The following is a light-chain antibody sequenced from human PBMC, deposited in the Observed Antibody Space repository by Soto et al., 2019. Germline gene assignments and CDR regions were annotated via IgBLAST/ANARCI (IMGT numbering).Light chain of an antibody. CDR3: MQGTHWPIT. CDR1: QSLVYSDGNTY. CDR2: KVS. Sequence: DVVMTQSPLSLPVTLGQPASISCRSSQSLVYSDGNTYLNWFQQRPGQSPRRLIYKVSNRDSGVPDRFSGSGSGTVFTLKISRVEAGDVGVYYCMQGTHWPITFGQGTRLEIK. V-gene: IGKV2-30*01. J-gene: IGKJ5*01.